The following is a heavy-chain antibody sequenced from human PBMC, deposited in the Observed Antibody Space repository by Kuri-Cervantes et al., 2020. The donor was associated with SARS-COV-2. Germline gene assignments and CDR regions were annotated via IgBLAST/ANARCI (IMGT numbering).Heavy chain of an antibody. CDR2: IRSKAYGGTT. CDR3: TSIVVVPAANY. D-gene: IGHD2-2*01. CDR1: GFTFGDYA. Sequence: GESLKISCTASGFTFGDYAMSWFRQAPGKGLEWVGFIRSKAYGGTTEYAASVKGRFTISRDDSKSIPYLQMNSLKTEDTAVYYCTSIVVVPAANYWGQGTLVTVSS. J-gene: IGHJ4*02. V-gene: IGHV3-49*03.